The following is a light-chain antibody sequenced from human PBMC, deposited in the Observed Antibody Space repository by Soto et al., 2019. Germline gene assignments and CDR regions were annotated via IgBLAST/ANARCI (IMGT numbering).Light chain of an antibody. J-gene: IGKJ1*01. CDR2: GAS. CDR3: QQYGGSPPST. CDR1: QSLTSNF. Sequence: EIVLTQSPGTLSLSPGERGTLSCRASQSLTSNFLAWYQQRRGQAPRLLIYGASTRPTDIPDRFSGNGSGTDFTLTINGLEPDDFAVYYCQQYGGSPPSTFGQGTKVEV. V-gene: IGKV3-20*01.